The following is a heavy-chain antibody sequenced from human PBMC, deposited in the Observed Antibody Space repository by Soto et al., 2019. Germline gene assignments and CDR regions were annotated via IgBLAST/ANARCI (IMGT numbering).Heavy chain of an antibody. Sequence: PEGSLRLSWAASGFTLNNFSMSWVRHAPGRGLEWVSGISGRGYRINYADSVKGRFTVSRDNSRNTLYLQMNSLRVEDTAVYYCAKHSRETTSCCGEDWGQGTLVTVSS. J-gene: IGHJ4*02. V-gene: IGHV3-23*01. CDR3: AKHSRETTSCCGED. CDR2: ISGRGYRI. D-gene: IGHD2-21*01. CDR1: GFTLNNFS.